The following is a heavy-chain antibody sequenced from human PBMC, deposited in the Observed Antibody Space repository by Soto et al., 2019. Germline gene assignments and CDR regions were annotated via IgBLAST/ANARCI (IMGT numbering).Heavy chain of an antibody. D-gene: IGHD2-15*01. CDR3: ARGPESFYCSGGSCYSGHAFDI. V-gene: IGHV3-33*01. CDR1: GFTFSSYG. CDR2: IWYDGSNK. Sequence: GGSLRLSCAASGFTFSSYGMHWVRQAPGKGLEWVAVIWYDGSNKYYADSVKGRFTISRDNSKNTLYLQMNSLRAEDTAVYYCARGPESFYCSGGSCYSGHAFDIWGQGTMVTVSS. J-gene: IGHJ3*02.